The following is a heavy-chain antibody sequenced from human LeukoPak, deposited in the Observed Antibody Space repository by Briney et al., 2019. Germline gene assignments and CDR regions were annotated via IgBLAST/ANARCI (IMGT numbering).Heavy chain of an antibody. CDR1: GGSISSYY. J-gene: IGHJ5*02. D-gene: IGHD2-21*02. V-gene: IGHV4-59*01. CDR2: IYYSGST. Sequence: PSETLSLTCTVSGGSISSYYWSWIRQPPGKGLEWIGYIYYSGSTNYNPSLKSRVTISVDTSKHQFSLKLSSVTAADTAVYYCARGYCGGDCYSKWFDPWGQGTLVTVSS. CDR3: ARGYCGGDCYSKWFDP.